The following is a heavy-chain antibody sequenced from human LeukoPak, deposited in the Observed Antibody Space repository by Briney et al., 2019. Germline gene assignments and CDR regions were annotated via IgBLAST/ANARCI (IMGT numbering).Heavy chain of an antibody. V-gene: IGHV3-64D*06. CDR3: VKSLYSYDSSGYYGDFDY. Sequence: GGSLRLSCSASGFTFSSYAMHWVRQAPGKGLEYVSAISSSGGSSYYADSVKGRFTISRDNSKNTLYLQMSSLRAEDTAAYYCVKSLYSYDSSGYYGDFDYWGQGTLVTVSS. CDR1: GFTFSSYA. D-gene: IGHD3-22*01. CDR2: ISSSGGSS. J-gene: IGHJ4*02.